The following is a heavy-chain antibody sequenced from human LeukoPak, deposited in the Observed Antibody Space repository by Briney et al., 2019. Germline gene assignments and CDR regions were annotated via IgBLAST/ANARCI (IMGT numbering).Heavy chain of an antibody. CDR3: ASRKLGNDY. CDR1: GGSVSDYY. D-gene: IGHD7-27*01. J-gene: IGHJ4*02. Sequence: TASETLSLTCTISGGSVSDYYWIWSRQSPGKGLEWIGYIYYTGSTSYNPSLKSRVTISADTSKNEFSLKLNSVTAADTAVYYCASRKLGNDYWGQGTLVTVSS. CDR2: IYYTGST. V-gene: IGHV4-59*02.